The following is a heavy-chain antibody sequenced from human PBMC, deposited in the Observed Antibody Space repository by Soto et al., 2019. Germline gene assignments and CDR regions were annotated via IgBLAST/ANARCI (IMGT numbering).Heavy chain of an antibody. CDR3: VKESGSYYYYYVMDV. CDR2: IRSSGNST. Sequence: PGGSLRLSCSASGFNLSSYAMHWVRQAPGKGLEYVSAIRSSGNSTNYADSVKGRFAVSRDNSKNTLYLQMSSLRTEDTAVYYCVKESGSYYYYYVMDVWGQGTTVTVSS. D-gene: IGHD3-10*01. V-gene: IGHV3-64D*06. CDR1: GFNLSSYA. J-gene: IGHJ6*02.